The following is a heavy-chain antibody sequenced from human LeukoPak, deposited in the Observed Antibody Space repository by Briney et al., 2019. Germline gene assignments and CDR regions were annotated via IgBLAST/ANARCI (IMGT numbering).Heavy chain of an antibody. Sequence: GGSLRLSCAASGFTFSTYYMHWVRPAPGKGLEWVSSISLSSSYKYYADSVKGRFTISRDNAMNSLYLQMNSLRAEDTAVYYCARPDYGDYDYWGQGTLVSVSS. J-gene: IGHJ4*02. CDR2: ISLSSSYK. V-gene: IGHV3-21*01. D-gene: IGHD4-17*01. CDR3: ARPDYGDYDY. CDR1: GFTFSTYY.